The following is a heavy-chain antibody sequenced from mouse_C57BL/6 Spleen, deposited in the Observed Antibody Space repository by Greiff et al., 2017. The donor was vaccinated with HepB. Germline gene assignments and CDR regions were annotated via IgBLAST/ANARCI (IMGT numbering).Heavy chain of an antibody. CDR1: GFNIKNTY. J-gene: IGHJ3*01. V-gene: IGHV14-3*01. CDR2: IDPANGNT. D-gene: IGHD1-1*01. CDR3: ARGSYYGSSSVAY. Sequence: EVQLQQSVAELVRPGASVKLSCTASGFNIKNTYIHWVKQRPEQGLEWIGRIDPANGNTKYAPKFQGKATITADTSSNTAYLQLSSLTSEDTAIYYCARGSYYGSSSVAYWGQGTLVTVSA.